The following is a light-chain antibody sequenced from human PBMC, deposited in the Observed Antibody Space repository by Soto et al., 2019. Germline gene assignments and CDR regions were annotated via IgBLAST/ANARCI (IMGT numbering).Light chain of an antibody. Sequence: QSALTQPPSASGSPGRSVTISCTGASSDVGGYNFVSWYQQHPGKAPKLLIYEATKRPSGVPDRFSGSRSGNTASLTVSGLPAEDEADYYCSSYAGSKNIVFGTGNKVTVL. J-gene: IGLJ1*01. CDR2: EAT. CDR1: SSDVGGYNF. V-gene: IGLV2-8*01. CDR3: SSYAGSKNIV.